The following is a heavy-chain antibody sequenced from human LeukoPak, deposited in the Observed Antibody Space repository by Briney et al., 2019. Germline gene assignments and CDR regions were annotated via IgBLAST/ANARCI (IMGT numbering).Heavy chain of an antibody. CDR2: IYYSGST. CDR1: GGSISSSSYY. Sequence: SETLSLTCTVSGGSISSSSYYWGWIRQPPGKGLEWIGSIYYSGSTYYNPCLKSRVTISVDTSKNQFPLKLSSVTAADTAVYYCARPGILGYCSSTSCYTHNWFDPWGQGTLVTVSS. D-gene: IGHD2-2*02. J-gene: IGHJ5*02. V-gene: IGHV4-39*01. CDR3: ARPGILGYCSSTSCYTHNWFDP.